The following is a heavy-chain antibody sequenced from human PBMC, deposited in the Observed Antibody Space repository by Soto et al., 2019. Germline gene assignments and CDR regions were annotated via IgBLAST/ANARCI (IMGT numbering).Heavy chain of an antibody. V-gene: IGHV4-34*01. CDR3: ARGRCSSTSCYGGMDV. J-gene: IGHJ6*02. CDR1: GGSFSGYY. Sequence: SETLSLTCAVYGGSFSGYYWSWIRQPPGKGLEWIGEINHSGSTNYNPSLKSRVTISVDTSKNQFSLKLSSVTAADTAVYYCARGRCSSTSCYGGMDVWGQGTTVTV. D-gene: IGHD2-2*01. CDR2: INHSGST.